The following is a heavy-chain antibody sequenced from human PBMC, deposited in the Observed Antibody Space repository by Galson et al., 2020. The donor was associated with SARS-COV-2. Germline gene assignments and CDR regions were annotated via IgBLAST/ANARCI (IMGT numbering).Heavy chain of an antibody. CDR3: ARDSMSQLWPDMDV. CDR1: GGSISSGGYY. J-gene: IGHJ6*02. Sequence: ASETLSLTCTVPGGSISSGGYYWSWIRQHPGKGLEWIGYIYYSGSTYYNPSLKSRVTISVDTSKNQFSLKLSSVTAADTAVYYCARDSMSQLWPDMDVWGQGTTVTVSS. D-gene: IGHD5-18*01. CDR2: IYYSGST. V-gene: IGHV4-31*03.